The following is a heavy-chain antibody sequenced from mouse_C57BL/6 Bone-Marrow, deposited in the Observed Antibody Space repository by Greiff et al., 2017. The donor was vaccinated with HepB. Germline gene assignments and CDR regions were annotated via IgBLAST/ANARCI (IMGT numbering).Heavy chain of an antibody. CDR2: IRNKANGYTT. J-gene: IGHJ3*01. D-gene: IGHD2-1*01. Sequence: EVKVVESGGGLVQPGGSLSLSCAASGFTFTDYYMSWVRQPPGKALEWLGFIRNKANGYTTEYSASVKGRFTISRDNSQSILYLQMNALRAEDSATYYCARGGNYALFLAYWGQGTLVTVSA. CDR1: GFTFTDYY. CDR3: ARGGNYALFLAY. V-gene: IGHV7-3*01.